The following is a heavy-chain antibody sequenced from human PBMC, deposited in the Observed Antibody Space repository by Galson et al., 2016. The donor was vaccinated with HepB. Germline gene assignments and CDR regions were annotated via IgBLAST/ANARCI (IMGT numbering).Heavy chain of an antibody. CDR2: INVGNGKT. CDR1: GYTLSNYV. V-gene: IGHV1-3*01. D-gene: IGHD3-10*01. Sequence: SCKASGYTLSNYVLHWVRQAPGQRLEWMGWINVGNGKTKYSQNFRDRVTITGDTSANMAYMELSSLRSEDTAVYYCERDPSQYGSGTYFVRVWFDPWGQGTRVAVSS. J-gene: IGHJ5*02. CDR3: ERDPSQYGSGTYFVRVWFDP.